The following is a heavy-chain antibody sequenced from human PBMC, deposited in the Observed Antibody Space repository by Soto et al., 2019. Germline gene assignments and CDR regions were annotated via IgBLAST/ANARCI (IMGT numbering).Heavy chain of an antibody. D-gene: IGHD4-17*01. V-gene: IGHV6-1*01. CDR1: GDSVSNNRAS. CDR3: ARVGPNDYGTNYQFDP. CDR2: TYFRSKWYN. J-gene: IGHJ5*02. Sequence: PSQTLSLTCAISGDSVSNNRASWNWIRQSPSRGLEWLGRTYFRSKWYNDYEASVKSRLTINSDISKNQFSLQLSSVIPEDTAVYYCARVGPNDYGTNYQFDPWGQGTLVTVSS.